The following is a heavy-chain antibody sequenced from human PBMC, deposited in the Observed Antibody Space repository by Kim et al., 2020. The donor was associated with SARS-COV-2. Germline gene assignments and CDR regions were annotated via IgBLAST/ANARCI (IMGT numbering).Heavy chain of an antibody. CDR3: ARVAMVRGVLADY. Sequence: YAQKFQGRVTMTRDTSTSTVYMELSSLRSEDTAVYYCARVAMVRGVLADYWGQGTLVTVSS. J-gene: IGHJ4*02. V-gene: IGHV1-46*01. D-gene: IGHD3-10*01.